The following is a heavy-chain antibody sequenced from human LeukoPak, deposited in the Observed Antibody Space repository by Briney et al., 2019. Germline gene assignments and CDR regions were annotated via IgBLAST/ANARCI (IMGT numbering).Heavy chain of an antibody. Sequence: SETLSLTCTVSGGSISGYYWSWIRQPPGKGLEWIGYIYYSENTNYNPSLKSRVTISLDTSKNQFSLKLNSVTTADTAVYYCARTKSGWYYSDYWGQGTLVTVSS. J-gene: IGHJ4*02. CDR1: GGSISGYY. V-gene: IGHV4-59*08. CDR3: ARTKSGWYYSDY. D-gene: IGHD6-19*01. CDR2: IYYSENT.